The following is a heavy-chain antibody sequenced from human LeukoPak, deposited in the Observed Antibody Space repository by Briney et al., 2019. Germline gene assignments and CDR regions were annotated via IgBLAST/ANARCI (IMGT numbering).Heavy chain of an antibody. Sequence: PGGSLRLSCAASGFTFSNYWMHWVRQVPGKGLEWVSTISGSGGGTYYTDSVKGRFTISRDNSKNTLYLQLSSLRAEETAVYYCAKVIFSGYGPADYWGQGTLVTVSS. CDR1: GFTFSNYW. D-gene: IGHD5-12*01. CDR3: AKVIFSGYGPADY. J-gene: IGHJ4*02. V-gene: IGHV3-23*01. CDR2: ISGSGGGT.